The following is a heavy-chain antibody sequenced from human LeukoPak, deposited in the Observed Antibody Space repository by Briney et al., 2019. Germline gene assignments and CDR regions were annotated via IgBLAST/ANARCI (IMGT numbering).Heavy chain of an antibody. D-gene: IGHD3-16*02. CDR1: GFAFSDYY. CDR2: IKQDGSEK. J-gene: IGHJ3*02. Sequence: PGGSLRLSCAASGFAFSDYYMSWIREAPGKGLEWVANIKQDGSEKYYVDSVKGRFTISRDNAKNSLYLQMNSLRAEDTAVYYCARASLAYDIWGQGTMVTLSS. V-gene: IGHV3-7*01. CDR3: ARASLAYDI.